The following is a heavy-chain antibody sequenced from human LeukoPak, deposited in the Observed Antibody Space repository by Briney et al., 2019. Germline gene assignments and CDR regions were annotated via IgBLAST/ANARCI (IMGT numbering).Heavy chain of an antibody. V-gene: IGHV4-61*08. D-gene: IGHD5-18*01. J-gene: IGHJ4*02. Sequence: SETLSLTCTVSGGSISSGGYYWSWIRQPPGKGLEWIGYIYYSGSTNYNPSLKSRVTISVDTSKNQFSLKLSSVTAADTAVYYCARALRGYSYGYVYYFDYWGQGTLVTVSS. CDR1: GGSISSGGYY. CDR3: ARALRGYSYGYVYYFDY. CDR2: IYYSGST.